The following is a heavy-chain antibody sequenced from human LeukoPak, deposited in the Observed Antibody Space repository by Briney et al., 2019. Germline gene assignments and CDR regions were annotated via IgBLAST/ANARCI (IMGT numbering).Heavy chain of an antibody. V-gene: IGHV4-39*01. CDR2: IYYSGST. J-gene: IGHJ4*02. CDR3: AITISRTQDY. Sequence: NSSETLSLTCTVSGGSISSSSYYWGWIRQPPGKGLEWIGSIYYSGSTYYNPSLKSRVTISVDTSKNQFSLKLTSVTAADTAVYYCAITISRTQDYWGQGTLVTVSS. CDR1: GGSISSSSYY. D-gene: IGHD3-3*01.